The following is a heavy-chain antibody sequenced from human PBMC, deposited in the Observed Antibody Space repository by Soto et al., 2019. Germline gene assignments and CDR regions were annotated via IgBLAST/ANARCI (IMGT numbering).Heavy chain of an antibody. D-gene: IGHD3-22*01. CDR3: AGDKYYYDSTWYFDY. CDR1: GGPLSSYA. Sequence: APVKASCTGSGGPLSSYAISWVGQCPVQGLEWMRRIIPIFGTANYAKKFQGRVTITADKSTSTAYMQLSRLRSEDTAVYYCAGDKYYYDSTWYFDYWGQGTLVTVYS. V-gene: IGHV1-69*06. J-gene: IGHJ4*02. CDR2: IIPIFGTA.